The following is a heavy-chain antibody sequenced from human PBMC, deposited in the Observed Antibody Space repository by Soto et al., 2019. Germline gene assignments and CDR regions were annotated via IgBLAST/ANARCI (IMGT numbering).Heavy chain of an antibody. Sequence: EVERVESGGGLGKPGGSLRLSCAASGFTFNTYDMNWVRQAPGKGLEWVSSITTSSAYIYYADSLKGRITISRDNAKNSLFLQMNSLRAEDTAVYYCVRSGTARLLRHSWFDTWGQGTLVTVSS. CDR3: VRSGTARLLRHSWFDT. CDR2: ITTSSAYI. D-gene: IGHD2-21*01. CDR1: GFTFNTYD. V-gene: IGHV3-21*01. J-gene: IGHJ5*02.